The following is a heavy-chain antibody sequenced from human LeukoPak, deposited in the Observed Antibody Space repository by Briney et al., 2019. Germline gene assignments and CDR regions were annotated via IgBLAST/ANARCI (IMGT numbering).Heavy chain of an antibody. CDR1: GFTFSSYA. CDR3: AKDRYSGLNTIDY. J-gene: IGHJ4*02. V-gene: IGHV3-23*01. Sequence: GGSLRLSCAASGFTFSSYAMTWVRQAPGEGLEWVSGISASGGATYYADSVKGRFTISRDNSKSTLYLQMNSLRAEDTAVYYCAKDRYSGLNTIDYWGQGTLVTVSS. CDR2: ISASGGAT. D-gene: IGHD6-13*01.